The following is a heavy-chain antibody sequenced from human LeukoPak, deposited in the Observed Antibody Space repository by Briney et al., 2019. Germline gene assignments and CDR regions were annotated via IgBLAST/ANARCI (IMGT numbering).Heavy chain of an antibody. V-gene: IGHV4-4*07. CDR1: GGSISSSY. D-gene: IGHD5/OR15-5a*01. CDR2: MYASGGT. Sequence: SETLPLTCTVSGGSISSSYFSWIRQPAGKGLEWIGRMYASGGTNYNPSLRGRIAMSIDTSKNQLSLKLGSVTAADTAVYYCARDRMSHVSEFDPWGQGILVTVSS. J-gene: IGHJ5*02. CDR3: ARDRMSHVSEFDP.